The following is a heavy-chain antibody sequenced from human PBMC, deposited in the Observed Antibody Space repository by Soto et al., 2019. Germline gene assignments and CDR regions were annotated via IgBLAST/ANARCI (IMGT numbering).Heavy chain of an antibody. CDR2: INTKTGGT. D-gene: IGHD1-26*01. V-gene: IGHV1-2*02. CDR1: GYSFTDYY. CDR3: ARVGPTGGFDP. J-gene: IGHJ5*02. Sequence: QVHLVQSGAEVKKPGASVKVSCKASGYSFTDYYMHWVRQAPGQGLEWMGWINTKTGGTNYAQRVQGRVTMTGDTSINTAYMELSRLRADDTAVYYCARVGPTGGFDPRGQGTGVTVAS.